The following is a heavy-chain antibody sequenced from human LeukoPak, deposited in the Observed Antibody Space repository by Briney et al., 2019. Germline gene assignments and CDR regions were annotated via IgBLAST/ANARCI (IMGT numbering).Heavy chain of an antibody. D-gene: IGHD6-13*01. CDR1: GGSISSYY. J-gene: IGHJ6*03. CDR3: ARVGYSSSWFYYYYMDV. Sequence: MPSETLSLTCTVSGGSISSYYWSWIRQPPGKVLEWIGYIYYSGSTNYNPSLKSRVTISVDTSKNQFSLKLSSVTAADTAVYYCARVGYSSSWFYYYYMDVWGKGTTVTVSS. CDR2: IYYSGST. V-gene: IGHV4-59*01.